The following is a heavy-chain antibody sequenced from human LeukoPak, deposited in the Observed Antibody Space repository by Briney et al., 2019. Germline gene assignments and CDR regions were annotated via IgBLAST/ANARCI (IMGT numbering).Heavy chain of an antibody. D-gene: IGHD6-13*01. Sequence: GASVKVSCKASGYTFTSYDINWVRQATGQGLEWMGWMNPNSGNTGYAQKFQGRVTMTTDTSTSTAYMELRSLRSDDTAVYYCARDVGFSSSWYSDYWGQGTLVTVSS. CDR2: MNPNSGNT. CDR3: ARDVGFSSSWYSDY. CDR1: GYTFTSYD. V-gene: IGHV1-8*01. J-gene: IGHJ4*02.